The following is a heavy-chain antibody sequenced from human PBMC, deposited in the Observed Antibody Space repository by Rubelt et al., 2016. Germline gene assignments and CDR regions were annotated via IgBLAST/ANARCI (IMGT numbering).Heavy chain of an antibody. V-gene: IGHV1-18*01. D-gene: IGHD1-7*01. CDR3: ARETGITGTNWFDP. CDR2: ISAYNGNT. CDR1: GYTFTSYG. J-gene: IGHJ5*02. Sequence: QVQLVQSGAEVKKPGASVKVSCKASGYTFTSYGISWVRQAPGQGIEWMGWISAYNGNTNYARMLQGSVTMNTDTSVSTGYMELSSLRSDDTAVYYCARETGITGTNWFDPWGQGTLVTVSS.